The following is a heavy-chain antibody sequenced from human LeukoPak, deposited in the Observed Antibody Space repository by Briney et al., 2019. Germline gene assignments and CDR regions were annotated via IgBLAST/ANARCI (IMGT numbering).Heavy chain of an antibody. V-gene: IGHV4-4*09. CDR3: ARHSCSSTSCYTAFDI. CDR2: IYTSGST. D-gene: IGHD2-2*02. CDR1: GGSISSYY. Sequence: PSETLSLTCTVSGGSISSYYWSWIRQPPGKGLEWIGYIYTSGSTNYNPSLKSRVTISVDTSKNQFSLKLSSVTAADTAVYYCARHSCSSTSCYTAFDIWGQGTMDTVSS. J-gene: IGHJ3*02.